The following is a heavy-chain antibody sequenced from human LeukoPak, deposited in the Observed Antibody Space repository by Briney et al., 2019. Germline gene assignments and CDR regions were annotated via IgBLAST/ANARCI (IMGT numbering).Heavy chain of an antibody. CDR2: ISSSSTSI. V-gene: IGHV3-21*01. D-gene: IGHD3-10*01. J-gene: IGHJ4*02. Sequence: GGSLRLSCAASGFTFSSYSMNWVRQAPGKGLEWVSSISSSSTSIYYADSVKGRFTISRDNAKNSLYLQMNTLRAEDTAVYFCARDYYSSGSGSKELDYWGQGTLVTVSS. CDR1: GFTFSSYS. CDR3: ARDYYSSGSGSKELDY.